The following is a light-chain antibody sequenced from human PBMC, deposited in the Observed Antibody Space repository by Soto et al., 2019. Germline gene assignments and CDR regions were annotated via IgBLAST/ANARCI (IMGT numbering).Light chain of an antibody. Sequence: EIVLTQSPATLSLSPGERATLSCRASQSVSSYLAWYQQKPGQAPRLLIYDASNRATGIPARFSCSGSGTDFTLTISSLEPEDLAVYYCQQRSNWPVTFGPGTKVDIK. CDR2: DAS. CDR3: QQRSNWPVT. V-gene: IGKV3-11*01. CDR1: QSVSSY. J-gene: IGKJ3*01.